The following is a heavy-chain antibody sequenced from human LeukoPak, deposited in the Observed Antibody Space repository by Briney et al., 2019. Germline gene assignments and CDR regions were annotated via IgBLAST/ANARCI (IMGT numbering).Heavy chain of an antibody. CDR1: GFTFSSYS. Sequence: GESLRLSCAASGFTFSSYSMNWVRQAPGKGLEWVSYISSASNTIYYADSVKGRFTISRDNAKNSLYLQMNSLKAEDTAMYYCARDGWFGDYNWFDPWGQGTLVTVSS. D-gene: IGHD3-10*01. CDR2: ISSASNTI. J-gene: IGHJ5*02. CDR3: ARDGWFGDYNWFDP. V-gene: IGHV3-48*01.